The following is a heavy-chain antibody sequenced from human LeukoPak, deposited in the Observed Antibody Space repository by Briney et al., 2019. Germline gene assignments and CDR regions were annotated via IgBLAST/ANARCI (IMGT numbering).Heavy chain of an antibody. V-gene: IGHV1-46*01. CDR3: ARRVYYDSSAYSRFDP. D-gene: IGHD3-22*01. Sequence: ASVKVSCKASGYTFTSYYMHWVRQAPGQGLEWMGIINPSGGSTSYAQKFQGRVTMTRDTSTSTVYMELSSLRSEDTAVYYCARRVYYDSSAYSRFDPWGQGTLVTVSS. J-gene: IGHJ5*02. CDR1: GYTFTSYY. CDR2: INPSGGST.